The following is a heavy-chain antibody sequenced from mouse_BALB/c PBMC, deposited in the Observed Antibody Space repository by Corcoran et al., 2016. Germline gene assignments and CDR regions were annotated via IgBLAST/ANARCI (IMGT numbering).Heavy chain of an antibody. CDR2: INPYNDGT. CDR1: GCTFTSYV. V-gene: IGHV1S136*01. Sequence: EVRLQQSGPELVKPGASVKMSCKASGCTFTSYVMHWVKQKPGQGREWIGYINPYNDGTKYNEKFKGKATLTSDKSSNTAYMELSSLTSEDSAVYYWGRERFAYWGQGTLVTVSA. J-gene: IGHJ3*01. CDR3: GRERFAY.